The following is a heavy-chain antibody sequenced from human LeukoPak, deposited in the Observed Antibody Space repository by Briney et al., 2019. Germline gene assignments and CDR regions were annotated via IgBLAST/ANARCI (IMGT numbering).Heavy chain of an antibody. D-gene: IGHD1-26*01. J-gene: IGHJ4*02. Sequence: QTGRSLRLSCAASGFIFDDYAMHWVRQAPGKGLEWVSGIGWNSASIDYADSVKGRFANSRDNAKNSLYLQMNSLRDEDTALYYCAKDLRYSGSYLFDCWGQGTLVTVSS. V-gene: IGHV3-9*01. CDR2: IGWNSASI. CDR3: AKDLRYSGSYLFDC. CDR1: GFIFDDYA.